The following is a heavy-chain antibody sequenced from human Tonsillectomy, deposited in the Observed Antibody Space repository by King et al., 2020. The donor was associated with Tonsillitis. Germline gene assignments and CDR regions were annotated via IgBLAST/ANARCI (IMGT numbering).Heavy chain of an antibody. J-gene: IGHJ3*02. Sequence: VQLVESGGGLVQPGRSLRLSCAASGLTFDDYAMHWVRQAPGKGLEWVSGSIWNSGSIGYAYSVKGRCTNSRHNAKNSLYLQMNSLRAEDTALYYCAKLLSIRDAFDIWGQGTMVTVSS. D-gene: IGHD5/OR15-5a*01. V-gene: IGHV3-9*01. CDR2: SIWNSGSI. CDR3: AKLLSIRDAFDI. CDR1: GLTFDDYA.